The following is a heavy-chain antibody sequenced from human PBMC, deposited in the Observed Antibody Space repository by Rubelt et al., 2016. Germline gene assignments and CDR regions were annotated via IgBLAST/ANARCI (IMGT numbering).Heavy chain of an antibody. Sequence: VQLVESGGGVVQPGRSLRLSCAASGFTFSSYGMHWVRQAPGKGLEWVAVIWYDGSNKYYADSVKGRFTISRDNSKNTLYLQMNSLRAEDTAVYYCARTNWNYSFFDYWGQGTLVTVSS. CDR2: IWYDGSNK. J-gene: IGHJ4*02. CDR3: ARTNWNYSFFDY. D-gene: IGHD1-7*01. CDR1: GFTFSSYG. V-gene: IGHV3-33*01.